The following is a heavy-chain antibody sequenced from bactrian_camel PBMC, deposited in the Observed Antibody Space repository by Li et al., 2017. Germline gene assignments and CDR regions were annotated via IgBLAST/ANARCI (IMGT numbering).Heavy chain of an antibody. CDR3: GRGLGYEYRE. Sequence: HVQLVESGGGRVQAGGPLRLSCTASGFTFDDSDMGWYRQAPGNECELVSTVSSDGSTYYADSVKGRFSVSRDDAKNTLYLQLNSLKTEDTAMYYCGRGLGYEYREWGQGTQVTVS. D-gene: IGHD3*01. CDR2: VSSDGST. V-gene: IGHV3S55*01. CDR1: GFTFDDSD. J-gene: IGHJ4*01.